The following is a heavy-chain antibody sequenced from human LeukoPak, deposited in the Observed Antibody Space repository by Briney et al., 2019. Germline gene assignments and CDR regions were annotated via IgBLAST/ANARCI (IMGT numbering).Heavy chain of an antibody. J-gene: IGHJ4*02. CDR2: IIPIFGTA. CDR1: GGTFSSYA. Sequence: GAAAKFSCKASGGTFSSYAISWVRQAPGQGLEWMGGIIPIFGTANYAQKFQGRVTITADESTSTAYMELSSLRSEDTAVYYCAREIAAAGTAFGYWGQGTLVTVSS. V-gene: IGHV1-69*13. CDR3: AREIAAAGTAFGY. D-gene: IGHD6-13*01.